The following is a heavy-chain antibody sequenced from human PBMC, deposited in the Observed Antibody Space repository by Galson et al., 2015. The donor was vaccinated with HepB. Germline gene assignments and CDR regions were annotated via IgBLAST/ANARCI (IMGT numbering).Heavy chain of an antibody. CDR2: ILPMFGIA. J-gene: IGHJ5*02. D-gene: IGHD3-10*01. V-gene: IGHV1-69*02. CDR3: ARGTGSGTYTWFDL. CDR1: GGTFIRYT. Sequence: SVKVSCKAAGGTFIRYTISWVRQAPGQGLEWMGRILPMFGIANYAQTFQGKVTITADKTTNTVYMALSSLRSEDTAVYYCARGTGSGTYTWFDLWGQGTLVTVSS.